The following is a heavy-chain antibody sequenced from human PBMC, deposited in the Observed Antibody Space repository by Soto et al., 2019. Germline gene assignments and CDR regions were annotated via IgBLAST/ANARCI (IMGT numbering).Heavy chain of an antibody. J-gene: IGHJ4*02. Sequence: SLKVCCKPSGGTFRSYAISWVRQAPGQGLEWMGGVIPIFGTANYAQKFQGRVTITADKSTRTAYMELRSLRSEDTAVYYCASRSGSYNFDYWGQGTLVTVS. CDR2: VIPIFGTA. D-gene: IGHD1-26*01. V-gene: IGHV1-69*06. CDR3: ASRSGSYNFDY. CDR1: GGTFRSYA.